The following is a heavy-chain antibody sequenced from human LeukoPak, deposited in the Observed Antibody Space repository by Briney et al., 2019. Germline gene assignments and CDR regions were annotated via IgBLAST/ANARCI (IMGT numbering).Heavy chain of an antibody. V-gene: IGHV3-21*01. Sequence: GGSLRLSCAASGLSVSRNYISWVRQAPGKGLEWVSSISSSSSYIYYADSVKGRFTISRDNAKNSLYLQMNSLRAEDTAVYYCATGEDCSSTSCYEGYWGQGTLVTVSS. CDR1: GLSVSRNY. J-gene: IGHJ4*02. D-gene: IGHD2-2*01. CDR2: ISSSSSYI. CDR3: ATGEDCSSTSCYEGY.